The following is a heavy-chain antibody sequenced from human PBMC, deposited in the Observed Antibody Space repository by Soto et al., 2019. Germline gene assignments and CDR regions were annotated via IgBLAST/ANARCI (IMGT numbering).Heavy chain of an antibody. V-gene: IGHV1-3*01. J-gene: IGHJ4*02. Sequence: ASVKVSCKTSGYTFNKYPIHWVRQAPGQGLEWMGGINPGNGKTRYSQKFQDRVTITTDESTSTAYMELSSLRSEDTAVYYCAPEQQLGPNWGQGTLVTVSS. CDR1: GYTFNKYP. CDR3: APEQQLGPN. D-gene: IGHD6-13*01. CDR2: INPGNGKT.